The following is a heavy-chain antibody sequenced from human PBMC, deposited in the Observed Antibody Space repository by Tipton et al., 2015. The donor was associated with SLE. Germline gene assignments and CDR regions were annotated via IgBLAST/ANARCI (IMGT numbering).Heavy chain of an antibody. CDR1: GGSISSYY. CDR2: IYTSGST. D-gene: IGHD6-13*01. Sequence: TLSLTCTVSGGSISSYYWSWIRQPAGKGLEWIGRIYTSGSTNYNPSLKSRVTMSVDTSKNQFSLKMSSVTAADTAVYYCARCGGGQPLVLNWFDPWGQGTLVTVSS. V-gene: IGHV4-4*07. CDR3: ARCGGGQPLVLNWFDP. J-gene: IGHJ5*02.